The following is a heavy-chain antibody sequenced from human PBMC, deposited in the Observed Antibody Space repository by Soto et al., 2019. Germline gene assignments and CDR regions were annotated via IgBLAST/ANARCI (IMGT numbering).Heavy chain of an antibody. J-gene: IGHJ5*02. D-gene: IGHD2-15*01. CDR3: AKPLPGYCSGGSCFDGFDP. CDR1: GFTFSSYA. V-gene: IGHV3-23*01. CDR2: ISGSGGST. Sequence: PGGSLRLSCAASGFTFSSYAMSWVRQAPGKGLEWVSAISGSGGSTYYADSVKGRFTISRDNSKNTLYLQMNSLRAEDTAVYYCAKPLPGYCSGGSCFDGFDPWGQGTLVTVS.